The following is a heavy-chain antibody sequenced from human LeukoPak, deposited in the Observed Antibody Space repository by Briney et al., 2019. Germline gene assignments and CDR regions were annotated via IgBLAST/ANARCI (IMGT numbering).Heavy chain of an antibody. J-gene: IGHJ2*01. CDR2: ISGSGGST. Sequence: GGSLRLSCAASGFTFSSYAMSWVRQAPGKGLEWVSAISGSGGSTYYADSAKGRFTISRDNSKNTLYLQMNSLRAEDTAVYYCAKDGAAVTRYFDLWGRGTLVTVSS. V-gene: IGHV3-23*01. CDR3: AKDGAAVTRYFDL. D-gene: IGHD4-4*01. CDR1: GFTFSSYA.